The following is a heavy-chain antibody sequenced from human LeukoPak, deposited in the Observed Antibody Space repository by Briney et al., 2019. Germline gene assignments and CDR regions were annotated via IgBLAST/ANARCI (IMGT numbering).Heavy chain of an antibody. D-gene: IGHD1-26*01. Sequence: SVKVSCKASGGTFTSYAISWVRQAPGQGLEWMGGIIPIFGTANYAQKFQGRVTITTDESTSTAYMELSSLRSEDTAVYYCARDPGGARVRYYYMDVWGKGTTVTVSS. CDR1: GGTFTSYA. CDR2: IIPIFGTA. V-gene: IGHV1-69*05. J-gene: IGHJ6*03. CDR3: ARDPGGARVRYYYMDV.